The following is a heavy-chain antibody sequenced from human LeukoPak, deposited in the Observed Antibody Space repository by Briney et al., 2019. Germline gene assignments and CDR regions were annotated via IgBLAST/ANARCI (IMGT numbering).Heavy chain of an antibody. CDR3: ASRKYCSRTSCSYYYYYGMDV. Sequence: ASVKVSFKASGGTFSSYAISWVRQAPGQGLEWMGRIIPIFGIANYAQKFQGRVTITADKSTSTAYMELSSLRSEDTAVYYCASRKYCSRTSCSYYYYYGMDVWGQGTTVTVSS. J-gene: IGHJ6*02. D-gene: IGHD2-2*01. CDR2: IIPIFGIA. CDR1: GGTFSSYA. V-gene: IGHV1-69*04.